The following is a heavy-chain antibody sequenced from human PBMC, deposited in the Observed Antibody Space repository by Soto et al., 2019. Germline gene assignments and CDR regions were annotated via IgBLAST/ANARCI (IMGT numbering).Heavy chain of an antibody. CDR3: AKKGLGSLTTFCSGRGCHYAFDM. CDR1: GFTFSSYA. J-gene: IGHJ3*02. Sequence: GSLRLSCAASGFTFSSYAMSWVRQPPGKGLEWVSTISGGGDGTYYADSMKGHFTISRDNSKNTLYLQMNSLRAEDTAIYYCAKKGLGSLTTFCSGRGCHYAFDMWGQGTMVTVSS. V-gene: IGHV3-23*01. D-gene: IGHD2-15*01. CDR2: ISGGGDGT.